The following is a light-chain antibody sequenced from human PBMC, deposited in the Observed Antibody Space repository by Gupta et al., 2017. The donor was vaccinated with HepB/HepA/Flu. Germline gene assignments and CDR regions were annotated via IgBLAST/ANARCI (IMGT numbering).Light chain of an antibody. CDR2: RNN. Sequence: QSVLTQPPSASGTPGQRVTISCSGSSSNIGSNYVYWYPQLPGTAPKLLIYRNNQRPSGVPDRFSGSKSRTSASLAISGLRSEDEADYYCAAWDDSLSGLWVFGGGTKLTVL. CDR3: AAWDDSLSGLWV. V-gene: IGLV1-47*01. CDR1: SSNIGSNY. J-gene: IGLJ3*02.